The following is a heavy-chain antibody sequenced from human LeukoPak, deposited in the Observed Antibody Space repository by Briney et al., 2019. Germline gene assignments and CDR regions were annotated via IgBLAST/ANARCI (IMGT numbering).Heavy chain of an antibody. CDR1: RCTFTNFG. CDR3: AREPPNSSGYSHFDY. D-gene: IGHD3-22*01. Sequence: GASLKVSCKASRCTFTNFGITWVRQAPGQGLEWMGGIIPIFGTANYAQKFQGRVTITADESTSTAYMELSSLRSEDTAVYYCAREPPNSSGYSHFDYWGQGTLVTVSS. CDR2: IIPIFGTA. J-gene: IGHJ4*02. V-gene: IGHV1-69*13.